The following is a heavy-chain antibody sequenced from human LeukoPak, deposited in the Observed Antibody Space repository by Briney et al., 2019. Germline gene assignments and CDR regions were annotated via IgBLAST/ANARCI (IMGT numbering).Heavy chain of an antibody. Sequence: PSETLSLTCAVSGGSISSGGYSWSWIRQPPGKGLEWIGYIYHSGSTYYNPSLKSRVTISVDKSKNQFSLKLSSVTAADTAVYYCARGRSSSWSYYYYYYGMDVWGQGTTVTVSS. CDR3: ARGRSSSWSYYYYYYGMDV. CDR2: IYHSGST. D-gene: IGHD6-13*01. V-gene: IGHV4-30-2*01. CDR1: GGSISSGGYS. J-gene: IGHJ6*02.